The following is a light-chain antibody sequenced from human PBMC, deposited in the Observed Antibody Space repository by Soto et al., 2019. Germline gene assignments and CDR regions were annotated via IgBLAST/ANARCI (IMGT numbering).Light chain of an antibody. CDR1: QSVSSSY. V-gene: IGKV3-20*01. Sequence: IVLTQSPVTLSLSPGERATLSCRASQSVSSSYLAWYQQKPGQAPRLLIYGASSRATGIPDRFSGSGSGTDFTLTISRLEPEDFAVYYCQQYGRSRTFGQGTKVDIK. CDR3: QQYGRSRT. J-gene: IGKJ1*01. CDR2: GAS.